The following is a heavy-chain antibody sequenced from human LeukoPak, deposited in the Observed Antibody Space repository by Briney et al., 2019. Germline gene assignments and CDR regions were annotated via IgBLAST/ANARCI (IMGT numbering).Heavy chain of an antibody. CDR2: SSAYNGNT. Sequence: ASGKVSCKASGYTFTSYGISWVRQAPGQGLEWRGWSSAYNGNTNYEQKLQGRVTMTTDASTSTAYMELRSLRSDDTAVYYCARDVLVGSSSWYNWFDPWGEGTLVTVSS. CDR1: GYTFTSYG. D-gene: IGHD6-13*01. CDR3: ARDVLVGSSSWYNWFDP. V-gene: IGHV1-18*01. J-gene: IGHJ5*02.